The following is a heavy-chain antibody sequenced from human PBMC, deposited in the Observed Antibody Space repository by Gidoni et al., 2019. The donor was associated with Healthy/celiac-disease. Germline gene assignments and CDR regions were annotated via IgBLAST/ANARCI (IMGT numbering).Heavy chain of an antibody. V-gene: IGHV3-33*01. D-gene: IGHD6-6*01. Sequence: QVQLVEAGGGVVQPGRSLRLSCAATGFNISSHGMHWVRQAPGKGLEWVAVIWYDGSNKYYADSVKGRFTISRDNSKNTLYLQMNSLRAEDTAVYYCARDYGDPYIAARLNLFDYWGQGTLVTVSS. CDR2: IWYDGSNK. J-gene: IGHJ4*02. CDR3: ARDYGDPYIAARLNLFDY. CDR1: GFNISSHG.